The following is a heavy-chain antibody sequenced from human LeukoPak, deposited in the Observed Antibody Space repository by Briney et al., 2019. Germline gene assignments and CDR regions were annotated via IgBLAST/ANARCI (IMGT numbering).Heavy chain of an antibody. Sequence: GGSLRLSCAVSGFSVSGHWMTWVRQAPGKGLEWVANIKQDGSEKNYVDSVKGRFTISRDNAENSLFLQMNSLRVEDTAVYYCAREWQGGIAAAGTRIEGDYWGQGTLVAVSS. CDR3: AREWQGGIAAAGTRIEGDY. CDR1: GFSVSGHW. J-gene: IGHJ4*02. D-gene: IGHD6-13*01. V-gene: IGHV3-7*01. CDR2: IKQDGSEK.